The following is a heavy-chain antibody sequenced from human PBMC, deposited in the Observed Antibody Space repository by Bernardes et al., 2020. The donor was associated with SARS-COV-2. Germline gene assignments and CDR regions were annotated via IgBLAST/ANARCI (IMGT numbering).Heavy chain of an antibody. Sequence: ASVKVSCMASGYTFTGYYMHWVRQAPGQGLEWMGWINPNSGGTNYAQKFQGRVTMTRDTSISTAYMELSRLRSDDTAVYYCARVYSSSWSYEEYYYYYGMDVCGQGTTVTVSS. CDR1: GYTFTGYY. CDR2: INPNSGGT. D-gene: IGHD6-13*01. CDR3: ARVYSSSWSYEEYYYYYGMDV. V-gene: IGHV1-2*02. J-gene: IGHJ6*02.